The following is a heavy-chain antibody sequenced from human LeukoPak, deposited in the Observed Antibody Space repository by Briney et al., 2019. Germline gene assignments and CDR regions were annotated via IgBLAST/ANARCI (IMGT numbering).Heavy chain of an antibody. V-gene: IGHV4-34*01. J-gene: IGHJ6*02. CDR3: ARGPAAGTAYYYYYGMDV. CDR2: ISHSGST. Sequence: PSETLSLTCAVYGGSFSGYYWSWIRQPPGKGLEWIGEISHSGSTNYNPSLKSRVTISVDTSKNQFSLKLSSVTAADTAVYYCARGPAAGTAYYYYYGMDVWGQGTTVTVSS. CDR1: GGSFSGYY. D-gene: IGHD6-13*01.